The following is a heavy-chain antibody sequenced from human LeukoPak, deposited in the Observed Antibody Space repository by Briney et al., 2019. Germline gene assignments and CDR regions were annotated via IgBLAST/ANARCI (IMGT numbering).Heavy chain of an antibody. D-gene: IGHD2-15*01. CDR1: GYTFTGYY. CDR3: ARGSYCSGGSCYNLDY. Sequence: ASVKVSCKASGYTFTGYYMHWVRQAPGQGLEWMGWMNPNSGNTGYAQKFQGRVTITRNTSISTAYMELSSLRSEDTAVYYCARGSYCSGGSCYNLDYWGQGTLVTVSS. CDR2: MNPNSGNT. V-gene: IGHV1-8*03. J-gene: IGHJ4*02.